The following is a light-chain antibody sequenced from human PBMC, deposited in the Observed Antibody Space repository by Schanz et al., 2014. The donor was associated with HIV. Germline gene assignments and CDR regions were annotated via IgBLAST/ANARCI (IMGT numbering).Light chain of an antibody. J-gene: IGLJ3*02. CDR1: SSNIGSNT. CDR3: AAWDDSLSGRV. V-gene: IGLV1-44*01. CDR2: SNN. Sequence: QSVLTQPPSASGNPGQRVTISCSGSSSNIGSNTVNWYQQLPGTAPKLLIYSNNQRPSGVPDRFSGSKSGTSASLAISGLRFEDEADYYCAAWDDSLSGRVSGGGTKLTVL.